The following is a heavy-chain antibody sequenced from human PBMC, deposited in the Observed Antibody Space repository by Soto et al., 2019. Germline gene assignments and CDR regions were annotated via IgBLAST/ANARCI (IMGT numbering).Heavy chain of an antibody. Sequence: GGSLRLSCAASGFIFSSYWMHWVRQAPGKGLVWVARINSVGSITDYADAVKGRFTISRDNAKNTLDLQMNSLTAGDTAVYYCLSWNGWSAADYWGRGTLVTVSS. D-gene: IGHD6-19*01. CDR3: LSWNGWSAADY. CDR1: GFIFSSYW. V-gene: IGHV3-74*01. CDR2: INSVGSIT. J-gene: IGHJ4*02.